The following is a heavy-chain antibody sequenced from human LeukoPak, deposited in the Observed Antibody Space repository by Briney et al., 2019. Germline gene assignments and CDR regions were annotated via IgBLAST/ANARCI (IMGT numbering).Heavy chain of an antibody. D-gene: IGHD6-19*01. Sequence: GGSLRLSCAASGFTFDDYGMSWGRHAPGKGLEWGSGINWNGGSTAYADSVKGRFTIPRDHAKNSLHLQMNSLSAEDTALYYCARAYDPRVAAPFDYWGQGTLVTVSS. CDR2: INWNGGST. V-gene: IGHV3-20*04. CDR1: GFTFDDYG. CDR3: ARAYDPRVAAPFDY. J-gene: IGHJ4*02.